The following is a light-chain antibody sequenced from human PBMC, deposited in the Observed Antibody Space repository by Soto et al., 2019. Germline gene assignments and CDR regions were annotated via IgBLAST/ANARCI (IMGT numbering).Light chain of an antibody. V-gene: IGKV1-33*01. CDR3: QHYYSPAWT. CDR1: HDINNY. CDR2: DAS. Sequence: DIQVTQSPSSLSASVGDSITITCQTSHDINNYLNWFQQKPGKAPKLLIYDASKLQPGVPPRFVGGGYGTLFTFTINSLQPEDIATYHCQHYYSPAWTFGQGTNLEIK. J-gene: IGKJ1*01.